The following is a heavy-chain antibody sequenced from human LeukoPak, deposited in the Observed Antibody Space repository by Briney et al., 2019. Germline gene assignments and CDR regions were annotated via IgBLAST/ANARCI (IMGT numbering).Heavy chain of an antibody. V-gene: IGHV4-34*01. CDR3: ARRVGARGYFDY. J-gene: IGHJ4*02. CDR2: INHSGST. Sequence: SETLSLTCAVYGGSFSGYYWSWIRQPPGQGLEWIGEINHSGSTNYSPSLKSRVTISVDTSKNQFSLKLSSVTAADTAVYYCARRVGARGYFDYWGQGTLVTVSS. D-gene: IGHD1-26*01. CDR1: GGSFSGYY.